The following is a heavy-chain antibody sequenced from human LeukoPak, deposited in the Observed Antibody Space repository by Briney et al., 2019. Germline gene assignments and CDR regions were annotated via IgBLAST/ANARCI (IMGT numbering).Heavy chain of an antibody. CDR3: ATSRGFTYYYDSSGSYYFDY. Sequence: SETLSLTWTVSGGSISSYYWSWIRQPPGKGLERIGYIYYSGSTNYNPSLKSRVTISVDTSKNQFSLKLSSVTAADTAVYYCATSRGFTYYYDSSGSYYFDYWGQGTLVTVSS. CDR2: IYYSGST. J-gene: IGHJ4*02. CDR1: GGSISSYY. D-gene: IGHD3-22*01. V-gene: IGHV4-59*01.